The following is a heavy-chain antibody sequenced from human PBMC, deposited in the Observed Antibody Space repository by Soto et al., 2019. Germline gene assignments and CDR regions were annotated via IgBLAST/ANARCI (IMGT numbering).Heavy chain of an antibody. D-gene: IGHD3-22*01. CDR2: IAYDGTNT. CDR1: GFTFSNYG. CDR3: AKDDGTFFYDTSGYPLDY. V-gene: IGHV3-30*18. Sequence: PGGSLRLSCAASGFTFSNYGMHWVRQAPGKGPEWVAIIAYDGTNTYYADSVKGRFTISRDNSKNTLYLQMNSLRDEDTAVYYCAKDDGTFFYDTSGYPLDYWGQGTLVTVSS. J-gene: IGHJ4*02.